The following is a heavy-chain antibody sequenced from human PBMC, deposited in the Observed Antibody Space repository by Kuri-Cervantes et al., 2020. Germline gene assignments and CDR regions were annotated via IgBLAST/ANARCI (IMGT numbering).Heavy chain of an antibody. CDR1: EFSFSSYY. CDR2: INSDGSTT. V-gene: IGHV3-74*03. Sequence: GGSLRLSCVASEFSFSSYYMHWVRQGPGKGLMWVSRINSDGSTTTYAESVKGRFTISRDNAKNTLYLEMNSLRAEDTAVYYCAREASSSLDYWGQGTLVTVSS. D-gene: IGHD6-6*01. J-gene: IGHJ4*02. CDR3: AREASSSLDY.